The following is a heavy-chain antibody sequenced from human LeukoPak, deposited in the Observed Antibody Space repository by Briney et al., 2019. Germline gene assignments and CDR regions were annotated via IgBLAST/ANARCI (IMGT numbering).Heavy chain of an antibody. CDR1: GGSISSYY. CDR2: IYYSGST. D-gene: IGHD6-13*01. J-gene: IGHJ4*02. V-gene: IGHV4-59*01. CDR3: ARFSIAAAGTSSFDY. Sequence: SETLSLTCTVSGGSISSYYWSWSRQPPGKGLEWIGYIYYSGSTNYNPSLKSRVTISVDTSKNQFSLKLSSVTAADTAVYYCARFSIAAAGTSSFDYWGQGTLVTVSS.